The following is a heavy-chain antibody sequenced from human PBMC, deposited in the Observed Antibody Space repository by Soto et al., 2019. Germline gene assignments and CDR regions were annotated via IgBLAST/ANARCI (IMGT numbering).Heavy chain of an antibody. J-gene: IGHJ5*02. CDR1: GYSFTGDY. CDR2: INPNSGGT. V-gene: IGHV1-2*02. Sequence: ASVKVSCKASGYSFTGDYMHWVRQAPGQGLEWMGWINPNSGGTNYAQKCQGRVTMTRDTSISTAYMELSRLRSDDTAVYYCARHGTRPLSFRGTINAKKNWFSPCRQRPLVIFSS. CDR3: ARHGTRPLSFRGTINAKKNWFSP. D-gene: IGHD2-8*01.